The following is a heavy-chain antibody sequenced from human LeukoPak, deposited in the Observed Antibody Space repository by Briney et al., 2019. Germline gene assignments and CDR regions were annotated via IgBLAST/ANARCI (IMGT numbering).Heavy chain of an antibody. CDR2: IYYSGST. CDR3: ARDADSGYDSYFDY. CDR1: GGSISSYY. J-gene: IGHJ4*02. D-gene: IGHD5-12*01. Sequence: SETLSLTCTVSGGSISSYYWSWIRQPPGKGLEWIGYIYYSGSTNYNPSLKSRVTISVDTSKNQFSLKLSSVTAADTAVYYCARDADSGYDSYFDYWGQGTLVTVSS. V-gene: IGHV4-59*01.